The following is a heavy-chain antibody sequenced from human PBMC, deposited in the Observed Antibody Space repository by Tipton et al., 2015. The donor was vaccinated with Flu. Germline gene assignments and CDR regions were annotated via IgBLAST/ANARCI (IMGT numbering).Heavy chain of an antibody. CDR3: ARDQRWKYYFDY. D-gene: IGHD1-1*01. Sequence: SLRLSCAASGFTFSSYGMHWVRQAPGKGLEWVAVIWYDGSNKYYADSVKGRFTISRDNSKNTLYLQMNSLRAEDTAVYYCARDQRWKYYFDYWGQGTLVTVSS. V-gene: IGHV3-33*01. J-gene: IGHJ4*02. CDR1: GFTFSSYG. CDR2: IWYDGSNK.